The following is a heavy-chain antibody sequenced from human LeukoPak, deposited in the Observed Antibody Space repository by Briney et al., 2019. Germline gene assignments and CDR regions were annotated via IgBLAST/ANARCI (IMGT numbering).Heavy chain of an antibody. CDR3: AKAQDYYDSSGPFDY. J-gene: IGHJ4*02. CDR2: IRYDGSNK. CDR1: GFTFSSYG. V-gene: IGHV3-30*02. D-gene: IGHD3-22*01. Sequence: GGSLRLSCAASGFTFSSYGMLWVRQASGKGLEWEAFIRYDGSNKYYADSVKGRFTISRDNSKNTLYLQMNSLRAEDTAVYYCAKAQDYYDSSGPFDYWGQGTLVTVSS.